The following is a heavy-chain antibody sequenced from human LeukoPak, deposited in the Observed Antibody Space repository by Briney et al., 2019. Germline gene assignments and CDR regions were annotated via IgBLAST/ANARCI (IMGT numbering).Heavy chain of an antibody. CDR1: GFTLSTYS. D-gene: IGHD1-26*01. CDR3: ARGVVGANFHWFDP. Sequence: GGSLRLSCAASGFTLSTYSLNWVRQAPGKGLEWVSSISSSSLYIYYADSVKGRFTISRDNAKNSLYLQMNSLRAEDTAVYYCARGVVGANFHWFDPWGQGTLVTVSS. CDR2: ISSSSLYI. V-gene: IGHV3-21*01. J-gene: IGHJ5*02.